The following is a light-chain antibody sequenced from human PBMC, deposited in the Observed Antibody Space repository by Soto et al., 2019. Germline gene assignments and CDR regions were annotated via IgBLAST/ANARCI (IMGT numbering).Light chain of an antibody. CDR1: QSVSSY. V-gene: IGKV3-11*01. Sequence: ETVLTQSPATLSLSPGERATLSCRASQSVSSYLAWYQQKPGQAPRLLMYDASNRATGIPARFSGSGSGTDFTLTISSLEPEDFAVYYCQQRSNWPLTFGGGTKVEI. CDR3: QQRSNWPLT. J-gene: IGKJ4*01. CDR2: DAS.